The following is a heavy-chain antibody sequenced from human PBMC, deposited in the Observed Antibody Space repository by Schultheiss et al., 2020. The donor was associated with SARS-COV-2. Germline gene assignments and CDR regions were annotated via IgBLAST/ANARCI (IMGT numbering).Heavy chain of an antibody. D-gene: IGHD3-9*01. J-gene: IGHJ4*02. CDR2: ISGSGGST. V-gene: IGHV3-23*01. CDR3: ARDLTPPVY. CDR1: GFTFSSYA. Sequence: GESLKISCAASGFTFSSYAMSWVRQAPGKGLEWVSAISGSGGSTYYADSVKGRFTISRDNSKNTLYLQMNSLRAEDTAVYYCARDLTPPVYWGQGTLVTVSS.